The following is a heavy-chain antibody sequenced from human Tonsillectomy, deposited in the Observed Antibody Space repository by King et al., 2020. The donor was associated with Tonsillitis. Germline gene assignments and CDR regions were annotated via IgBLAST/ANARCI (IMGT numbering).Heavy chain of an antibody. V-gene: IGHV4-39*02. CDR3: AGGSSGWRGGYYFDY. Sequence: LQLQESGPGLVKPSETLSLTCTVSGGSISSNNYYWGWIRQPPGKGLEWIGTSYYSGSTYYNQSLKSRVTISVDTSKNHFSLKLSSVTAAETAVYYCAGGSSGWRGGYYFDYWGQGTLVTVSS. D-gene: IGHD6-19*01. CDR1: GGSISSNNYY. CDR2: SYYSGST. J-gene: IGHJ4*02.